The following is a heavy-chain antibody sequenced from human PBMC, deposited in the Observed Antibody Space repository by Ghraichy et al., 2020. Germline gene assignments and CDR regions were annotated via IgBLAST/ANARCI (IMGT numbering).Heavy chain of an antibody. V-gene: IGHV4-4*07. CDR3: ARESWDSGWYETCDY. CDR2: IYTSGST. J-gene: IGHJ4*02. D-gene: IGHD6-19*01. Sequence: SETLSLTCTVSGGSISSYYWSWIRQPAGKGLEWIGRIYTSGSTNYNPSLKSRVTMSVDTSKNQFSLKLSSVTAADTAVYYCARESWDSGWYETCDYWGQGTLVTVSS. CDR1: GGSISSYY.